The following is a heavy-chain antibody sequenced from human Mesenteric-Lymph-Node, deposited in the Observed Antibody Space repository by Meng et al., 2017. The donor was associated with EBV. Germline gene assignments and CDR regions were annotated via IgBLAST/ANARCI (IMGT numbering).Heavy chain of an antibody. CDR1: GGSINSFY. CDR2: IYHSGST. Sequence: QVQLQESGPEPVNPSDTLSLTCHVSGGSINSFYWSWIRQPPGKGLEWIGYIYHSGSTNYNPSLKSRVTMSVDMSKNQFSLKLSSVTAADTAVYYCARGEVFDSWGQGTLVTVSS. CDR3: ARGEVFDS. J-gene: IGHJ4*02. V-gene: IGHV4-59*07.